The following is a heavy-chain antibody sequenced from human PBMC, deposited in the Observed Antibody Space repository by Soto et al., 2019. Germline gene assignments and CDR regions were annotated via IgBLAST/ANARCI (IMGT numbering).Heavy chain of an antibody. D-gene: IGHD6-6*01. CDR2: ISSDGSNK. CDR1: GFTFSSYP. V-gene: IGHV3-30-3*01. J-gene: IGHJ5*02. CDR3: AREVGSSSDA. Sequence: QVQLVESGGGVVQPGRSPRLSCEASGFTFSSYPMHWVRQAPGKGLEWVALISSDGSNKYYADSVKGRFTISRDNSRNTLYLQMNSLRAEDTAVYYCAREVGSSSDAWGQGTLVTVSS.